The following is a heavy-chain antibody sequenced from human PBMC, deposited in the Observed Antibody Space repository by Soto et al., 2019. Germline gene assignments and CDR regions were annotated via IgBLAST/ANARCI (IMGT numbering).Heavy chain of an antibody. CDR1: GASMSSYY. J-gene: IGHJ6*04. D-gene: IGHD2-2*01. V-gene: IGHV4-59*01. CDR2: IYYSGTT. Sequence: PSETLSLTCTVSGASMSSYYWSWIRLPPGQGLEWIGYIYYSGTTNYNPSLKSRVTISVDTSKNQFSLKLSSVTAADTAVYYCAGDCSSSSCSYSLDQYYGTDIWAKGTPVTVSS. CDR3: AGDCSSSSCSYSLDQYYGTDI.